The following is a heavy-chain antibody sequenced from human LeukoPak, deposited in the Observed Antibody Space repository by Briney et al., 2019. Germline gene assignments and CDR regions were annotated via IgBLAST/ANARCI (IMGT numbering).Heavy chain of an antibody. J-gene: IGHJ4*02. CDR3: ARLNYYDFWSGHYYFDY. CDR1: GFSLSTSGVG. V-gene: IGHV2-5*01. CDR2: IYWNDDK. D-gene: IGHD3-3*01. Sequence: SGSTLVNPTQTLTLTCTFSGFSLSTSGVGVGWIRQPPGKALEWLALIYWNDDKRYSPSLKSRLTITKDTSKNQVVLTMTNMDPVDTATYYCARLNYYDFWSGHYYFDYWGQGTLVTVSS.